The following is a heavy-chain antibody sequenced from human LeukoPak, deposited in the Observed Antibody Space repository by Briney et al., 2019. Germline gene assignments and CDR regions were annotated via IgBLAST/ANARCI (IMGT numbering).Heavy chain of an antibody. CDR2: IYYSGST. D-gene: IGHD4-17*01. V-gene: IGHV4-59*01. CDR1: GGSISSYY. CDR3: ARAGDFYGDYGKDPFDY. J-gene: IGHJ4*02. Sequence: SETLSLTYTVSGGSISSYYWSWIRQPPGKGLEWIGYIYYSGSTNYNPSLKSRVTISVDTSKNQFSLKLSSVTAADTAVYYCARAGDFYGDYGKDPFDYWGQGTLVTVSS.